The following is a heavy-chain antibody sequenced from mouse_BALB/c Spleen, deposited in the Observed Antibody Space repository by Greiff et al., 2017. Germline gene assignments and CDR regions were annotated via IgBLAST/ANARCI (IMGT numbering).Heavy chain of an antibody. V-gene: IGHV5-9-3*01. Sequence: EVHLVESGGGLVKPGGSLKLSCAASGFTFSSYAMSWVRQTPEKRLEWVATISSGGSYTYYPDSVKGRFTISRDNAKNTLYLQMSSLRSEDTAMYYCARHTTVVVDDWGQGTTLTVSS. CDR1: GFTFSSYA. D-gene: IGHD1-1*01. CDR2: ISSGGSYT. CDR3: ARHTTVVVDD. J-gene: IGHJ2*01.